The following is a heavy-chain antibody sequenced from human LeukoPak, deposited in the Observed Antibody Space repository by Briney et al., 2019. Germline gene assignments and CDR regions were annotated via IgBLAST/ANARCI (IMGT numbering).Heavy chain of an antibody. V-gene: IGHV3-7*05. J-gene: IGHJ4*02. Sequence: GGSLRLSCAASGFTFSGNWMSWVRQAPGKGLEWVANIKQDGSEKSYVDSVKGRLTISRDNSKNSLYLQMNSLRAEDTAVYYCARAIAAAGLDYWGQGTLVTVSS. D-gene: IGHD6-13*01. CDR1: GFTFSGNW. CDR2: IKQDGSEK. CDR3: ARAIAAAGLDY.